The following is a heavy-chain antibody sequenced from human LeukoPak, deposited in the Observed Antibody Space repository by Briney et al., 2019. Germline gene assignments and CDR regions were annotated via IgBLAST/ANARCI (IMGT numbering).Heavy chain of an antibody. CDR2: IIPIFGTA. D-gene: IGHD6-13*01. V-gene: IGHV1-69*05. Sequence: GASVKVSCKASGGTLSSYAISWVRQAPGQGLEWMGRIIPIFGTANYAQKFQGRVTITTDESTSTAYMELSSLRSEDTAVYYCAGGIAAAGTYYFDYWGQGTLVTVSS. CDR3: AGGIAAAGTYYFDY. CDR1: GGTLSSYA. J-gene: IGHJ4*02.